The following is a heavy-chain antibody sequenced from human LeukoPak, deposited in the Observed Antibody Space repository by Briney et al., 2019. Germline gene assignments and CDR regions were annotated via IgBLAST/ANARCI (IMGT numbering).Heavy chain of an antibody. Sequence: GGSLRLSCAASGFTFSDFGMHWVRQAPGKGLEWVACIRYNGDDEQYADSVKGRFTISRDNSKDTLYLQMNRLRAEDTAIYYCAKSVPAIRGEIDYWGQGTLVTVSS. V-gene: IGHV3-30*02. J-gene: IGHJ4*02. CDR2: IRYNGDDE. D-gene: IGHD3-10*01. CDR1: GFTFSDFG. CDR3: AKSVPAIRGEIDY.